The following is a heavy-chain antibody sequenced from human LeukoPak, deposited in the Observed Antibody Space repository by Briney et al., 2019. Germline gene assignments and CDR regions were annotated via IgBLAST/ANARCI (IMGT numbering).Heavy chain of an antibody. J-gene: IGHJ4*02. CDR1: GGSFTNYY. D-gene: IGHD3-9*01. V-gene: IGHV4-34*01. CDR2: ISHSGDT. CDR3: ARSHQLFDWLLI. Sequence: SETLSLTCAVYGGSFTNYYWAWIRQSPGKGLEWIGEISHSGDTNYNPSLKSRVTISVDTSKNQFSLKLSSVTAADTAVYYCARSHQLFDWLLIWGQGTLVTVSS.